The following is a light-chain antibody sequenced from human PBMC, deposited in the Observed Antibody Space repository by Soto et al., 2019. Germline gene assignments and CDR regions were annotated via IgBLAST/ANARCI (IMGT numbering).Light chain of an antibody. Sequence: IQMTQSPSTLSASVGDRVTITCRASETINTWLAWYQQKPGKAPKLLIYDAYSLQSGVPSRFSGSGSGTEFTLTISSLQPDDSATYYFQQYNSYWTFGPGTKVEIK. CDR2: DAY. CDR1: ETINTW. V-gene: IGKV1-5*01. J-gene: IGKJ1*01. CDR3: QQYNSYWT.